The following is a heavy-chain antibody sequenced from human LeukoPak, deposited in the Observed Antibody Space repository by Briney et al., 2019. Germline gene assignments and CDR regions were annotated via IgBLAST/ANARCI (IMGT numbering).Heavy chain of an antibody. CDR1: GYTFTSYA. CDR3: ARAAGYCSSTSCYAVGGWFDP. V-gene: IGHV1-3*01. J-gene: IGHJ5*02. Sequence: GASVKVSCKASGYTFTSYAMHWVRQAPGQRLEWMGWINAGNGNTKYSQKFQGRVTITRDTSASTAYMELSSLRSEDTAVYYCARAAGYCSSTSCYAVGGWFDPWGQGTLVTVSS. CDR2: INAGNGNT. D-gene: IGHD2-2*01.